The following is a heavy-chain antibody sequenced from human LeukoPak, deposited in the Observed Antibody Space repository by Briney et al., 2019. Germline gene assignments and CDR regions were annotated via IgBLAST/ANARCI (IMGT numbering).Heavy chain of an antibody. Sequence: SETLSLTCTVSDGSISSYYWSWIRQPPGKGLEWIGNIYHSGSTYYNPSLKSRVTISVDTSKNQFSLKLSSVTAADTAVYYCASAYCGGDCTPYWYFDLWGRGTLVTVPS. V-gene: IGHV4-59*04. D-gene: IGHD2-21*02. J-gene: IGHJ2*01. CDR2: IYHSGST. CDR3: ASAYCGGDCTPYWYFDL. CDR1: DGSISSYY.